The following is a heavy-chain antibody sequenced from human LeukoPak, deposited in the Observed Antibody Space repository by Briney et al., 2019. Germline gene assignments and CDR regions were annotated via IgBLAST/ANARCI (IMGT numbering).Heavy chain of an antibody. CDR2: INPNSSGT. J-gene: IGHJ6*02. CDR3: AREMYLQQLSGMDV. D-gene: IGHD6-13*01. V-gene: IGHV1-2*06. CDR1: GYTFTGYY. Sequence: GASVKVSCKASGYTFTGYYMHWVRQAPGQGLEWMGRINPNSSGTNYAQKFQGRVTMTRDTSISTAYMELSRLRSDDTAVYYCAREMYLQQLSGMDVWGQGTTVTVSS.